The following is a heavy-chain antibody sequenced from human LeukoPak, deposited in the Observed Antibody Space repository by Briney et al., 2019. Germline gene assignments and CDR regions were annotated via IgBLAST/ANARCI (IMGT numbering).Heavy chain of an antibody. CDR3: AKANSSSWYGTLDY. D-gene: IGHD6-13*01. J-gene: IGHJ4*02. CDR2: ITYDGSNK. Sequence: GGSLRLSCAASGFTFSSNAMHWVRQAPGKGLEWVAVITYDGSNKYYADSVKGRFTISRDNSKNTLYLQMNSLRAEDTAVYYCAKANSSSWYGTLDYWGQGTLVTVSS. CDR1: GFTFSSNA. V-gene: IGHV3-30-3*01.